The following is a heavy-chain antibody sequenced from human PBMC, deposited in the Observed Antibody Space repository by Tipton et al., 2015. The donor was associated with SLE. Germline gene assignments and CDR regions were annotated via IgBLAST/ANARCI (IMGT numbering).Heavy chain of an antibody. D-gene: IGHD2-15*01. CDR2: ANRNEGT. CDR1: GASTNTKY. J-gene: IGHJ4*02. V-gene: IGHV4-59*12. Sequence: TLSLTCTVSGASTNTKYWTWIRQSPGKGLEWIGYANRNEGTKIKSSLERRVTISLDTSRSQFSLRLSSVTAADTAVYYCARVAQGTLTVYSIDYWGQGTLVTVSS. CDR3: ARVAQGTLTVYSIDY.